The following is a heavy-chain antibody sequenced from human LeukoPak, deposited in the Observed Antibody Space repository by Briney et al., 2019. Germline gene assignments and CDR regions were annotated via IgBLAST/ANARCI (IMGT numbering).Heavy chain of an antibody. V-gene: IGHV3-23*01. D-gene: IGHD4-17*01. CDR2: ISGSGGST. J-gene: IGHJ4*02. Sequence: GGPLRLSCAASGFTFSSYAMSWVRQAPGKGLEWVSAISGSGGSTYYADSVKGRFTISRDNSKNTLYPQMNSLRAEDTAVYYCAKDKDYGIGDYWGQGTLVTVSS. CDR1: GFTFSSYA. CDR3: AKDKDYGIGDY.